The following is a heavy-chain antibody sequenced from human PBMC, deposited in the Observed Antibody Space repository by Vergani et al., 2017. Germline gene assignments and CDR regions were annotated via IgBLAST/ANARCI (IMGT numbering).Heavy chain of an antibody. CDR3: ARERSGWYQAFDI. CDR2: TYYSGST. Sequence: QLQMQESGPGLVKPPETLSLTCTVSGDSISSRTYYWGWIRRPPGKGLEWIGSTYYSGSTYYNPSLESRVTISVDTSKNQFSLRLSSVTAADTAVYYCARERSGWYQAFDIWGQGTMVTVSS. CDR1: GDSISSRTYY. D-gene: IGHD6-19*01. J-gene: IGHJ3*02. V-gene: IGHV4-39*07.